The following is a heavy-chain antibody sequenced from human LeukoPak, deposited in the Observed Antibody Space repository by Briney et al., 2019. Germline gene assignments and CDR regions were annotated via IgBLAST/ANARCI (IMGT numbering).Heavy chain of an antibody. J-gene: IGHJ3*02. CDR2: ISYDGSNK. CDR3: ARDLRGSDAFDI. V-gene: IGHV3-30*03. CDR1: GFTFSTYG. Sequence: GGSLRLSCAASGFTFSTYGMHWVRQAPGKGLEWVAVISYDGSNKYYRDSVKGRFTISRDNSKDTLYLQMNSLRAEDTAVYYCARDLRGSDAFDIWGQGTMVTVSS. D-gene: IGHD6-25*01.